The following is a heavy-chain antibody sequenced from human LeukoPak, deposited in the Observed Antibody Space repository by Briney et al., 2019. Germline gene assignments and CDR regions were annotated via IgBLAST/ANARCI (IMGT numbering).Heavy chain of an antibody. CDR2: IIPILAIA. CDR3: ARGYCSGGSCYSLDY. CDR1: GGTFSSYT. D-gene: IGHD2-15*01. Sequence: SVKVSCKASGGTFSSYTISWVRQAPGQGLEWMGRIIPILAIANYAQKFQGRVTITADKSTSTAYMELSSLRSEDTAVYYCARGYCSGGSCYSLDYWGQGTLVTVPS. J-gene: IGHJ4*02. V-gene: IGHV1-69*02.